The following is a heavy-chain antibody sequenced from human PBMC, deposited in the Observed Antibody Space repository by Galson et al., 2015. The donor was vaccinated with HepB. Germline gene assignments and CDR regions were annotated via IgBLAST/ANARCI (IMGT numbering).Heavy chain of an antibody. CDR1: GFTFSDYY. CDR2: ISSSGSTI. CDR3: ALDYGDPASFFDY. D-gene: IGHD4-17*01. J-gene: IGHJ4*02. V-gene: IGHV3-11*01. Sequence: SLRLSCAASGFTFSDYYMSWIRQAPGKGLEWVSYISSSGSTIYYADSVKGRFTISRDNAKNSLYLQMNSLRAEDTAVYYCALDYGDPASFFDYWGQGTLVTVSS.